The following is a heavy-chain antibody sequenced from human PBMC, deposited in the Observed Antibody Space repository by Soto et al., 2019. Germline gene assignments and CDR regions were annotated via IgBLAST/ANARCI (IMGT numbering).Heavy chain of an antibody. D-gene: IGHD2-15*01. CDR2: IHPDGGHT. Sequence: VASVKVSCKASGYSFTNYYVQWVRQAPGQGLEWMGVIHPDGGHTTYSQRFQDRVTMTRDTFTSTIYMELSSLRSEDTAVYYCARERVTAFCSGGSCFPDVWGQGTLVTVSS. J-gene: IGHJ4*02. V-gene: IGHV1-46*01. CDR3: ARERVTAFCSGGSCFPDV. CDR1: GYSFTNYY.